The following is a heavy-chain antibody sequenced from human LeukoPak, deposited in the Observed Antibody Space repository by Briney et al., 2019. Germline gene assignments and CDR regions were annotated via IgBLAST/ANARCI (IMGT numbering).Heavy chain of an antibody. J-gene: IGHJ4*02. V-gene: IGHV4-34*01. CDR3: ASGGSYPFGIFSRYFDY. CDR2: INHSGST. D-gene: IGHD1-26*01. CDR1: GGSFSSYY. Sequence: SETLSLTCAVYGGSFSSYYWSWIRQPPGKGLEWIGEINHSGSTNYNPSLKSRVTISVDTSKNQFSLKLSSVTAAATAVYYCASGGSYPFGIFSRYFDYWGQGTLVTVSS.